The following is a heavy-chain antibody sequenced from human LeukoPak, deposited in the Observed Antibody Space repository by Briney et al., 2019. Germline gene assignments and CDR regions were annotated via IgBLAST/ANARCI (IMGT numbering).Heavy chain of an antibody. Sequence: GGSLRLSCAASGFTFSDYYMSWIRQAPGKGLEWVSYISSSSSYTDYADSVKGRFTISRDNAKSSLNLQMNSLRAEDTAVYYCARDSGYSGYSDYWGQGTLVTVSS. CDR2: ISSSSSYT. CDR1: GFTFSDYY. V-gene: IGHV3-11*05. J-gene: IGHJ4*02. CDR3: ARDSGYSGYSDY. D-gene: IGHD5-12*01.